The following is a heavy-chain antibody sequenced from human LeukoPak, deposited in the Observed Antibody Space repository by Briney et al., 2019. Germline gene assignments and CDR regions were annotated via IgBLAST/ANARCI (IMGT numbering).Heavy chain of an antibody. Sequence: PGGSLKLSCAASGVTFSGSAMHWVRQASGKGLEWVGRIRSKANSYATAYAASVKGRFTISGDDSKNTAYLQMNSLKTEDTAVYYCTSYYDSSGYSYDAFDIWGQGTMVTVSS. CDR1: GVTFSGSA. CDR3: TSYYDSSGYSYDAFDI. J-gene: IGHJ3*02. V-gene: IGHV3-73*01. D-gene: IGHD3-22*01. CDR2: IRSKANSYAT.